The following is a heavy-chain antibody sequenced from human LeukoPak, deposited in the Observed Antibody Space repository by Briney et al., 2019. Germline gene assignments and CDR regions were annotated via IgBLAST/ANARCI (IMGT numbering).Heavy chain of an antibody. Sequence: GGSLRLSCAASGFTFSSYAMNWVRQIPGKGLEWVSVIYSGGTTYYAESVKGRFTISRDGSGNTLYLQMNSLRAEDTAVYFCARQIPLAGTFYFDNWGQGTLVTVSS. D-gene: IGHD6-19*01. V-gene: IGHV3-23*03. J-gene: IGHJ4*02. CDR3: ARQIPLAGTFYFDN. CDR2: IYSGGTT. CDR1: GFTFSSYA.